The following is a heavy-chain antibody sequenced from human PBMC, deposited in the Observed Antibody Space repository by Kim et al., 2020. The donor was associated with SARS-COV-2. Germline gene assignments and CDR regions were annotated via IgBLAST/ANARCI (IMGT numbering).Heavy chain of an antibody. D-gene: IGHD3-9*01. CDR3: ARELYYDILTGYFDY. CDR2: IIPIFGTA. CDR1: GGTFSSYA. V-gene: IGHV1-69*13. J-gene: IGHJ4*02. Sequence: SVKVSCKASGGTFSSYAISWVRQAPGQGLEWMGGIIPIFGTANYAQKFQGRVTITADESTSTAYMELSSLRSEDTAVYYCARELYYDILTGYFDYWGQGTLVTVSS.